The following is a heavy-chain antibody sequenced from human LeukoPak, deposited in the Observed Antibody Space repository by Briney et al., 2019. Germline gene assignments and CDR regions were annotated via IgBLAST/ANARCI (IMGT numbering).Heavy chain of an antibody. D-gene: IGHD3-10*01. CDR2: ISSSGSAV. CDR1: GFTFSSYE. Sequence: GGSLRLSCAASGFTFSSYEMNWVRQAPGKGLEWVSYISSSGSAVYYADSVKGRFIISRDNARNYLYLQMHSLSAEDAALYYCVQLRGKKNDALDIWGQGTLVTVSS. J-gene: IGHJ3*02. V-gene: IGHV3-48*03. CDR3: VQLRGKKNDALDI.